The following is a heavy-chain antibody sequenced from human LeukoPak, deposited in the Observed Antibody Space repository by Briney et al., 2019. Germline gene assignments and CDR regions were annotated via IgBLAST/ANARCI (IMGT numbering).Heavy chain of an antibody. CDR3: ARGVGSSSSNWFDP. CDR1: GDSISSGTYH. D-gene: IGHD6-6*01. Sequence: SETLSLTCTVSGDSISSGTYHWSWIRQPAGKGLEWIGRVYSRGSTNYNPSLKSRVTISIDTSKNQFSLKLSSVTAADTATYYCARGVGSSSSNWFDPWGQGTLVTVSS. J-gene: IGHJ5*02. V-gene: IGHV4-61*02. CDR2: VYSRGST.